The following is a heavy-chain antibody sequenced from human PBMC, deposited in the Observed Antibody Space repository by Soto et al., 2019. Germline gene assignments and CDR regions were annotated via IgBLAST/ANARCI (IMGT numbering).Heavy chain of an antibody. CDR3: VSSRTAVFGDALDI. J-gene: IGHJ3*02. CDR2: IYDSGDA. Sequence: SETLSLTCSVSGDSISSYFKNWIRQAPGKGLEWIGCIYDSGDANYSPSLKSRVTISLDTSKKQFSLKLSSVTAADTAVYYCVSSRTAVFGDALDIWALGTMVTVSS. CDR1: GDSISSYF. V-gene: IGHV4-59*03. D-gene: IGHD2-21*02.